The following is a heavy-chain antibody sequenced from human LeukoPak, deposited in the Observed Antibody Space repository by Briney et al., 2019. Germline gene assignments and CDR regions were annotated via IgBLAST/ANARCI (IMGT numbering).Heavy chain of an antibody. D-gene: IGHD1-26*01. Sequence: GASVKVSCKASGGTFSSYAISWVRQAPGQGLEWMGGIIPIFGTANYAQKFQGRVTITADKSTSTAYMELSSLRSEDTAVYYCARESLPGSYSYFDYWGQGTLVTVSS. CDR3: ARESLPGSYSYFDY. CDR2: IIPIFGTA. J-gene: IGHJ4*02. V-gene: IGHV1-69*06. CDR1: GGTFSSYA.